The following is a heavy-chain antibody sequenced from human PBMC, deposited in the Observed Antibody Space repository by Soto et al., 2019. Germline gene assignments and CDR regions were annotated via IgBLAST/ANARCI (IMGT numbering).Heavy chain of an antibody. CDR3: ATNLQRRTLSDAFDI. CDR2: ISYDAKYK. D-gene: IGHD3-3*02. V-gene: IGHV3-30*03. J-gene: IGHJ3*02. Sequence: PGGSLRLSCAASGISFSDYGMHWVRQAPGKGLEWVAIISYDAKYKYYAESVKGRFTISRDNSRNTLNLQMTSLGGEDTAVYYCATNLQRRTLSDAFDIWGQGTMVPVSS. CDR1: GISFSDYG.